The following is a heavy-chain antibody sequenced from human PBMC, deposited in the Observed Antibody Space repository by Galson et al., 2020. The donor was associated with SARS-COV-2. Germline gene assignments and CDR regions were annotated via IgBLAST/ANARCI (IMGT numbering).Heavy chain of an antibody. CDR2: IDWDDDK. J-gene: IGHJ4*02. Sequence: SGPTLVKPTQTLTLTCTFSGFSLSTSGMRVSWIRQPTGKALEWLARIDWDDDKFYSTSLKTRLTISKDTSKTHVVLTMTNMDPVDTATYYCARSYYDILTGYYWTFDYWGQGTLVTGSS. CDR1: GFSLSTSGMR. CDR3: ARSYYDILTGYYWTFDY. V-gene: IGHV2-70*04. D-gene: IGHD3-9*01.